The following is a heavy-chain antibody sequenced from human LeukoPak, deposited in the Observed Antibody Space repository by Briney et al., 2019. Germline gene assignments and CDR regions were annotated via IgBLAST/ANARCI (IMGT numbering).Heavy chain of an antibody. J-gene: IGHJ3*02. CDR2: ISSSGSTI. V-gene: IGHV3-11*04. Sequence: GGSLRLSCAASGFTFSDYYKSWIRQAPGKGLEWVSYISSSGSTIHYADSVKGRFTISRDNAKNSLYLQMNSLRAEDTAVYYCATCSSTSCYGRGDAFDIWGQGTMVTVSS. D-gene: IGHD2-2*01. CDR1: GFTFSDYY. CDR3: ATCSSTSCYGRGDAFDI.